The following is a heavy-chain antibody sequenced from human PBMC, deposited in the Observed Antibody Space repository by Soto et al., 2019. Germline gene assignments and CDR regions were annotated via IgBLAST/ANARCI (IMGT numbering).Heavy chain of an antibody. V-gene: IGHV1-18*01. J-gene: IGHJ4*02. D-gene: IGHD3-22*01. CDR3: ARGTSVVDQFDY. CDR2: ISAYNGNT. CDR1: GYTFTGYG. Sequence: QVHLVQSGAEVKKPGASVKVSCKASGYTFTGYGITWVRQAPGQGLEWMGWISAYNGNTNYAQMLLGRVTMTTDTSTSTAYMELRSLRSDDTAVYYCARGTSVVDQFDYWGQGTLVSVSS.